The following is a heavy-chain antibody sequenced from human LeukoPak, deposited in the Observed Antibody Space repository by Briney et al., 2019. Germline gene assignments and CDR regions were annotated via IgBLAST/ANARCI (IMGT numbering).Heavy chain of an antibody. V-gene: IGHV4-34*01. J-gene: IGHJ6*03. Sequence: SETLSLTCAVYGGSFSGYYWSWIRQPPGKGLEWIGEINHSGSTNYNPSLKSRVTISVDTSKNQFSLKLSSVTAADTAVYYCARIPAPNRGVIMRSPYYYYMDVWGKGTTVTISS. CDR1: GGSFSGYY. D-gene: IGHD3-10*01. CDR2: INHSGST. CDR3: ARIPAPNRGVIMRSPYYYYMDV.